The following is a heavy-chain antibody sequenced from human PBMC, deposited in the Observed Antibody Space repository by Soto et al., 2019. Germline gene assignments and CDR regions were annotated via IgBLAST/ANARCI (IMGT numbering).Heavy chain of an antibody. Sequence: ASVKVSCKASGYTFTSYAMHWVRQAPGQRLEWMGWINAGNGNTKYSQKFQGRVTITRDTSASTAYMELSSLRSEDTAVYYCARVSEYSRRSLSDPWGQGTLVTVSS. CDR3: ARVSEYSRRSLSDP. V-gene: IGHV1-3*01. CDR2: INAGNGNT. J-gene: IGHJ5*02. D-gene: IGHD6-6*01. CDR1: GYTFTSYA.